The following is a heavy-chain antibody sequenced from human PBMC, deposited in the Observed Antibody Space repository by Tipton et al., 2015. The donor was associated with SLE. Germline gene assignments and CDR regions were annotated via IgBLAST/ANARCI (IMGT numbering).Heavy chain of an antibody. V-gene: IGHV3-9*01. CDR2: ISWNSGSI. J-gene: IGHJ4*02. CDR1: GFTFDDYA. Sequence: SLRLSCAASGFTFDDYAMHWVRQAPGKGLEWVSGISWNSGSIGYADSVKGRFTISRDNAKNSLYLQMNSLRAEDTALYYCARDRGFDYWGQGTLVTVSS. CDR3: ARDRGFDY.